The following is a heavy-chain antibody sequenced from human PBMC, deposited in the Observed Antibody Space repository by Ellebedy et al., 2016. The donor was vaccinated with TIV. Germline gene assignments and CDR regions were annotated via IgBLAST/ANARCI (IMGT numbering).Heavy chain of an antibody. J-gene: IGHJ4*02. Sequence: GGSLRLSCVASGFTFSSYWMSWVRQTPGKGPEWVASIKMDGSEKYYVDSVRGRFTISRDNAENSLYLQMNSLRAEDTAVYYCAGGISVAGTSLGFWGQGTLVTVSS. V-gene: IGHV3-7*03. D-gene: IGHD6-19*01. CDR1: GFTFSSYW. CDR2: IKMDGSEK. CDR3: AGGISVAGTSLGF.